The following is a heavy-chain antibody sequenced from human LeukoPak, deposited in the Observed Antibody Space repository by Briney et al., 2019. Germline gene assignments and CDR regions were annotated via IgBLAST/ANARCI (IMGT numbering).Heavy chain of an antibody. CDR2: ISYDGSNK. CDR1: GFTFTTYA. Sequence: GGSLRLSCGASGFTFTTYAMHWVRQAPGKGLEWVAVISYDGSNKYYADSVKGRFTISRDNSKNTLYLQMNSLRAEDTAVYYCAKEYYYGSGTLPLSYWGQGALVTVSS. J-gene: IGHJ4*02. D-gene: IGHD3-10*01. CDR3: AKEYYYGSGTLPLSY. V-gene: IGHV3-30*18.